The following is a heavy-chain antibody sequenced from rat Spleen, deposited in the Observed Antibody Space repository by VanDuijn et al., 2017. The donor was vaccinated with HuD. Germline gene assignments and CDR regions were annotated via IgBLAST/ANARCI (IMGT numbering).Heavy chain of an antibody. CDR3: ARGGYNNPFDY. CDR1: GFTFSNYG. Sequence: EVQLVESGGGLVQPGRSLKLSCAASGFTFSNYGMAWVRQAPTKGLEWVATINHEGSSTYYGDSVKGRFTISRHNAKTTQYLQMDSLRSEDTATYDCARGGYNNPFDYWGQGVMVTVSS. CDR2: INHEGSST. V-gene: IGHV5-29*01. J-gene: IGHJ2*01. D-gene: IGHD1-10*01.